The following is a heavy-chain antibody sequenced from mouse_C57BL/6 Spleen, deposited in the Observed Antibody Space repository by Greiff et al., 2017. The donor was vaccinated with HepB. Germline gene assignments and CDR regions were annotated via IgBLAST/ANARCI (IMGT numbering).Heavy chain of an antibody. CDR3: ARRNRQLECYYAMDY. V-gene: IGHV5-17*01. CDR1: GFTFSDYG. D-gene: IGHD3-2*01. CDR2: ISSGSSTI. J-gene: IGHJ4*01. Sequence: EVKLMESGGGLVKPGGSLKLSCAASGFTFSDYGMHWVRQAPEKGLEWVAYISSGSSTIYYADTVKGRFTISRDNAKNTLFLQMTRLRSEDTAMYYCARRNRQLECYYAMDYWGQGTSVTVSS.